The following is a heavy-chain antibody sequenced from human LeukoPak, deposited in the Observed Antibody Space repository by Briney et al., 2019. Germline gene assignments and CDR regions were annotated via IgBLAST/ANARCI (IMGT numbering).Heavy chain of an antibody. CDR3: ARDQEVAPPPIRGGPRAKNAFDI. CDR2: ITYDGSNK. CDR1: GFTFSSYA. Sequence: PGRSLRLSCAASGFTFSSYAMHWVRQAPGKGLEWVAVITYDGSNKYYADSVKGRFTISRDNSKNTLYLQMNSLRAEDTAVYYCARDQEVAPPPIRGGPRAKNAFDIWGQGTMVTVSS. V-gene: IGHV3-30-3*01. J-gene: IGHJ3*02. D-gene: IGHD2-15*01.